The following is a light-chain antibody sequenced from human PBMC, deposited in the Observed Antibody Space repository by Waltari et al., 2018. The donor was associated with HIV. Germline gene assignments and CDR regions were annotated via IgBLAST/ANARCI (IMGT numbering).Light chain of an antibody. CDR2: EVT. CDR1: NSDIGKYNL. J-gene: IGLJ1*01. V-gene: IGLV2-23*02. Sequence: QSALTQPASVSGSPGQSITISCTGTNSDIGKYNLVSWYQQHPGEVPTVLIFEVTTRPSGISHRFSGSKSDNTASLTISGLQAEDEADYYCSSYATGNTYVFGTGTSVTVL. CDR3: SSYATGNTYV.